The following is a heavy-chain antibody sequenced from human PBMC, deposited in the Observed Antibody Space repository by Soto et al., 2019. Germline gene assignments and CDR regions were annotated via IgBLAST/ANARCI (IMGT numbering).Heavy chain of an antibody. J-gene: IGHJ4*02. CDR3: ARGGIVVVPAAMGESDY. V-gene: IGHV4-34*01. Sequence: QVQLQQWGAGLLKPSETLSLTCAVYGGSFSGYYWSWIRQPPGKGLEWIGEINHSGSTNYNPSLRRRVTISVDTSKNQFSLKLSAVTAADTAVYYCARGGIVVVPAAMGESDYWGQGTLVTVSS. D-gene: IGHD2-2*01. CDR2: INHSGST. CDR1: GGSFSGYY.